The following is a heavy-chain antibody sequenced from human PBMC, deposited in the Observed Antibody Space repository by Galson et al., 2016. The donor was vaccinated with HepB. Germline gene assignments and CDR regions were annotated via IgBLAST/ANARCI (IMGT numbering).Heavy chain of an antibody. CDR3: ARCSRGWHTPLDY. CDR1: GYIFSSNY. CDR2: INPNGGTT. J-gene: IGHJ4*02. Sequence: SVKVSCKASGYIFSSNYMDWVRQAPGQGLEWMGIINPNGGTTVSAQKFQGRVTMTRDTSTSTVYMELSSLRSEDTAIYYCARCSRGWHTPLDYWGQGTPVTVSS. V-gene: IGHV1-46*01. D-gene: IGHD6-19*01.